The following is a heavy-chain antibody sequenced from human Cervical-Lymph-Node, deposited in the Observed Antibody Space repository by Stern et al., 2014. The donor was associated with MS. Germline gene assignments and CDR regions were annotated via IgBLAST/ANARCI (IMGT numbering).Heavy chain of an antibody. V-gene: IGHV1-69*01. CDR1: GGSFRYYA. CDR2: ILPIVGTA. Sequence: VQLVESGAEVKKPGSSVKVFWTASGGSFRYYAINWVRQAPGQGHEWMGGILPIVGTANYAQKFQGRVTITADESTSTAYMELSSLRSEDTAVYYCARDRRHYDTSGGYYFDSWGQGTLVTVSS. CDR3: ARDRRHYDTSGGYYFDS. J-gene: IGHJ4*02. D-gene: IGHD3-22*01.